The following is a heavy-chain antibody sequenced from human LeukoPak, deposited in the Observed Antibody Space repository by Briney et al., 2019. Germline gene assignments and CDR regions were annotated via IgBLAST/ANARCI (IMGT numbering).Heavy chain of an antibody. D-gene: IGHD1-1*01. CDR3: ARHGGRYNWNDVVRPYYYYYMDV. J-gene: IGHJ6*03. V-gene: IGHV4-34*01. CDR2: INHSGST. Sequence: PSETLSLTCAVYGGSFSGYYWSWIRQPPGKGLEWIGEINHSGSTNYNPSLKSRVTISVDTSKNQFSLKLSSVTAADTAVYYCARHGGRYNWNDVVRPYYYYYMDVWGKGTTVTVSS. CDR1: GGSFSGYY.